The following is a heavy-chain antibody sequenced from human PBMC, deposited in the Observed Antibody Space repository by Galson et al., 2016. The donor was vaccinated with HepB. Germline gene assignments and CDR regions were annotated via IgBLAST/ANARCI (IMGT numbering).Heavy chain of an antibody. CDR2: IYWDGDE. J-gene: IGHJ4*02. V-gene: IGHV2-5*02. D-gene: IGHD1-26*01. CDR1: GLSLSTTGVG. Sequence: ALVKPTQTLTLTCIFSGLSLSTTGVGVGWMRQPPGKTLEWLAHIYWDGDERYSPSLKSRLTITKDTPKNRVVLTMTNMDPVDTATYYCVHIVHSGSYYYFAYWGQGTLVTVSS. CDR3: VHIVHSGSYYYFAY.